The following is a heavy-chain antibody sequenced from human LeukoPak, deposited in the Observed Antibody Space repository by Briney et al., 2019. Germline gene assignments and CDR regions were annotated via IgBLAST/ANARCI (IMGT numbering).Heavy chain of an antibody. J-gene: IGHJ5*02. D-gene: IGHD3-22*01. CDR1: GFTVSSNY. V-gene: IGHV3-23*01. CDR3: AKDGPDYFDTSDYYPCWFDP. Sequence: PGGSLRLSCAASGFTVSSNYMSWVRQAPGKGLEWVSAISGSGGSTYYADSVKGRFTISRDNSKNTLYLQMNSLRAEDTAVYYCAKDGPDYFDTSDYYPCWFDPWGQGNLVTVSS. CDR2: ISGSGGST.